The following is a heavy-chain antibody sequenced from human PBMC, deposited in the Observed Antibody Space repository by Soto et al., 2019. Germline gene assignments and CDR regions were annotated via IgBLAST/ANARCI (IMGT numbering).Heavy chain of an antibody. CDR3: ARVGYSGYDFDY. CDR2: INPSGGST. J-gene: IGHJ4*02. CDR1: GYTFTSYY. V-gene: IGHV1-46*01. D-gene: IGHD5-12*01. Sequence: QVQLVQSGAEVKKPGASVKVSCKASGYTFTSYYMHWVRQAPGQGLEWMGIINPSGGSTSYAQKFQGRFTMTRDTFTSTVYMELSSLRSEDTAVYYCARVGYSGYDFDYWGQGTLVTVSS.